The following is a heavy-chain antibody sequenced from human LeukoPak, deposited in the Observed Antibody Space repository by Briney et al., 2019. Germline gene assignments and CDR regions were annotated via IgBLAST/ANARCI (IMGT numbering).Heavy chain of an antibody. CDR1: GGSFSGYY. CDR2: INHSGST. Sequence: SETLFLTCAVYGGSFSGYYWSWIREPPGKGLEWIGEINHSGSTNYNPSLKSRVTISVDTSKNQFSLKLSSVTAADTAVYYCARGPDLYYYDSSGSDYWGQGTLVTVSS. J-gene: IGHJ4*02. V-gene: IGHV4-34*01. D-gene: IGHD3-22*01. CDR3: ARGPDLYYYDSSGSDY.